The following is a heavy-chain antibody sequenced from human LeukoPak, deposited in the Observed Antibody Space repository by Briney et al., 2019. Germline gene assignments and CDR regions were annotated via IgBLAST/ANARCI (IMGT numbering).Heavy chain of an antibody. Sequence: SQTLSLTCAISGDSIFTNNVAWNWIRQSPSRGLEWLGRTYYRSKLSFDYAVSVKIRITINADTSKNQFSLQLSSVTPEDTAVYYCARGKYTSFDNWGQGTLVTVSS. J-gene: IGHJ4*02. V-gene: IGHV6-1*01. D-gene: IGHD6-6*01. CDR1: GDSIFTNNVA. CDR3: ARGKYTSFDN. CDR2: TYYRSKLSF.